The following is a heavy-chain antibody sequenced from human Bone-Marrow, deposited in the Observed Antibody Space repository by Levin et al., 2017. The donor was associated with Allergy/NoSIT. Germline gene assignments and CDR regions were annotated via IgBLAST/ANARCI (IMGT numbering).Heavy chain of an antibody. CDR2: IYSDGST. V-gene: IGHV3-66*01. D-gene: IGHD2-21*01. CDR3: ARNSGSCNSCGY. Sequence: LSLTCAASGFTVSNNYMSWVRPAPGKGLEWVSLIYSDGSTRFADSVKGRFTISRDSSKNTLYLQMNSLRAEDTAVYYCARNSGSCNSCGYWGQGTLVTVSS. J-gene: IGHJ4*02. CDR1: GFTVSNNY.